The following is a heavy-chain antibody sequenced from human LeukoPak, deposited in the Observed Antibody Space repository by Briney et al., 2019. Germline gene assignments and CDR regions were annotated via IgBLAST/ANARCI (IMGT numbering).Heavy chain of an antibody. CDR1: GGTXSSYA. Sequence: ASVKVSCKASGGTXSSYAISRVRQAPGQGLEWMGRIIAILGIANYAQKFQGRVTITADKSTSTAYMELSSLRSEDTAVYYCAGIWTGGHDYWGQGTLVTVSS. V-gene: IGHV1-69*04. J-gene: IGHJ4*02. CDR3: AGIWTGGHDY. CDR2: IIAILGIA. D-gene: IGHD1-1*01.